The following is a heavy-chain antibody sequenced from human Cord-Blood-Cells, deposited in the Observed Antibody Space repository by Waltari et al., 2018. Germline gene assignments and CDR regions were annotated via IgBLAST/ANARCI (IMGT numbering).Heavy chain of an antibody. CDR2: INAGNGNQ. Sequence: QVQLVQSGAEVKKPGASVKVSCKASGYTFTSYAMHWVRQAPGQRLEWMGWINAGNGNQKYSQKFQGRVTITRDTSASTAYMELSSLRSEDTAVYYCARDQYDSSGYYYYWGQGTLVTVSS. CDR1: GYTFTSYA. CDR3: ARDQYDSSGYYYY. V-gene: IGHV1-3*01. J-gene: IGHJ4*02. D-gene: IGHD3-22*01.